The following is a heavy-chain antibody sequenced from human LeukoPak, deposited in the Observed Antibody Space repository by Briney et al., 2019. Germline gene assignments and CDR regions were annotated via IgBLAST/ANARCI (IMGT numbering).Heavy chain of an antibody. CDR2: IIPNVDIR. V-gene: IGHV1-69*04. D-gene: IGHD3-16*01. Sequence: GASVKVSCKASGGTFGNYAVSWVRQAPGQGLEWMGRIIPNVDIRNYEQKFQGRVTITADESTSTVYLELTTLRSDDTAVHYCAREDQGDGPICGDFEFWGQGTLVTVSS. CDR1: GGTFGNYA. CDR3: AREDQGDGPICGDFEF. J-gene: IGHJ4*02.